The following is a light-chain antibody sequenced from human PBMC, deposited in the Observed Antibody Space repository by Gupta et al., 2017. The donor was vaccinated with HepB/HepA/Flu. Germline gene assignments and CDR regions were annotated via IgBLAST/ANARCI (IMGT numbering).Light chain of an antibody. CDR2: GKN. Sequence: SSELTQDPAVSVALGQTVRITCQGDSLRSYYASWYQQKPGQAPVPVIYGKNNRPSGIPDRFSGSSSGNTASLTITGAQAEDEADYYCNSRDSSGNHLLFGGGTKLTVL. J-gene: IGLJ3*02. V-gene: IGLV3-19*01. CDR3: NSRDSSGNHLL. CDR1: SLRSYY.